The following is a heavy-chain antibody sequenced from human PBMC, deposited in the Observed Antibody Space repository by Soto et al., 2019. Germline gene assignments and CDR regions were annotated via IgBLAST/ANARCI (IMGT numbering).Heavy chain of an antibody. CDR2: ISYDGSNK. CDR1: GFTFSSYA. J-gene: IGHJ3*02. V-gene: IGHV3-30-3*01. D-gene: IGHD2-15*01. CDR3: ARDQAVEMASIFDAFDI. Sequence: QVQLVESGGGVVQPGRSLRLSCAASGFTFSSYAMHWVRQAPGKGLEWVAVISYDGSNKYYADSVKGRFTISRDNSKNTLYLQMNSLRAEDTAVYYCARDQAVEMASIFDAFDIWGQGTMVTVSS.